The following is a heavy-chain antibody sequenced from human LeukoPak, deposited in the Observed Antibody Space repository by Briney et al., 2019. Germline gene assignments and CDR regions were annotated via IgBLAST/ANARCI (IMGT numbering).Heavy chain of an antibody. Sequence: GGSLRLSCVASGFTFSSYAMHSVRQAPGKGLEYVSAISSNGGSTYYANSVKGRFTISRDNSKNTLYLQMGSLRAEDMAVYYCARELYDSSGLDAFDIWGQGTMVTVSS. V-gene: IGHV3-64*01. J-gene: IGHJ3*02. D-gene: IGHD3-22*01. CDR1: GFTFSSYA. CDR3: ARELYDSSGLDAFDI. CDR2: ISSNGGST.